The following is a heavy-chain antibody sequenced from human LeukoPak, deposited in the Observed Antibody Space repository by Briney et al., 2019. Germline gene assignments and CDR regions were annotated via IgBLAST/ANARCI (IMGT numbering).Heavy chain of an antibody. CDR1: GFTFSSYS. CDR3: ARDAQWAFDF. D-gene: IGHD6-19*01. CDR2: IRSSDTTI. Sequence: PGESLRLSCAASGFTFSSYSMNWVRQAPGXGLHWVSYIRSSDTTIYYADSVKGRFTISTDNAKNSLYLQMNSLRDEDTAVYYCARDAQWAFDFWGQGTMVTVSS. V-gene: IGHV3-48*02. J-gene: IGHJ3*01.